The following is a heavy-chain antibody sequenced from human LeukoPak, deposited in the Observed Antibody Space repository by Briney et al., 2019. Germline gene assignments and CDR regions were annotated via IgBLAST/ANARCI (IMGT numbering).Heavy chain of an antibody. CDR2: ISSSSSII. CDR3: AKLRGIAVAVTNWFDP. V-gene: IGHV3-48*01. D-gene: IGHD6-19*01. CDR1: GFTFSSYS. Sequence: GGSLRLSCAASGFTFSSYSMNWVRQAPGKGLEWVSYISSSSSIIYYADSVKGRFTISRDNSKNTLYLQMNSLRAEDTAVYYCAKLRGIAVAVTNWFDPWGQGTLVTVSS. J-gene: IGHJ5*02.